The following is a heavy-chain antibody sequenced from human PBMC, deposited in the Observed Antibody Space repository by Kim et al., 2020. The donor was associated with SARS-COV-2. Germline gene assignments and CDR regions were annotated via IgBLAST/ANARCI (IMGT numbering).Heavy chain of an antibody. D-gene: IGHD2-21*02. J-gene: IGHJ3*02. V-gene: IGHV3-74*01. Sequence: ADAETGRFTISRDNDENTLYLQMNSLRAEDTAVYYCAREGVVTAIAAFDIWGQGTMVTVSS. CDR3: AREGVVTAIAAFDI.